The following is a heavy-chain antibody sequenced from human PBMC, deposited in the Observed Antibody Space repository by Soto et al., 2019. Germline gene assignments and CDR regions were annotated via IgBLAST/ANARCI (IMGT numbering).Heavy chain of an antibody. D-gene: IGHD6-19*01. CDR3: ARVVGSSGWYYGSFDI. CDR2: INQSGST. CDR1: GGSFSGSY. V-gene: IGHV4-34*01. Sequence: QVQLQQWGAGLLKPSETLSLTCAVYGGSFSGSYWNWIRQPPGKGLEWIGEINQSGSTNSNPSLKSRVTISVDTSKNQFSLKLSSVTAADSAVYYCARVVGSSGWYYGSFDIWGPGTMVTVSS. J-gene: IGHJ3*02.